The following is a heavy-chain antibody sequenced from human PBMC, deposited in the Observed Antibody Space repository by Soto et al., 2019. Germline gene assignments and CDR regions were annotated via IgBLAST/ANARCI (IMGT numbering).Heavy chain of an antibody. CDR1: GYSFTSYW. CDR3: ARRVAATPHYYYYMDV. D-gene: IGHD2-15*01. J-gene: IGHJ6*03. CDR2: IYPGDSDT. Sequence: SGESLKISCKGSGYSFTSYWIGWVRQMPGKGLEWMGIIYPGDSDTRYSPSFQGQVTISADKSISTAYLQWSSLKASDTAMYYCARRVAATPHYYYYMDVWGKGTTVTVSS. V-gene: IGHV5-51*01.